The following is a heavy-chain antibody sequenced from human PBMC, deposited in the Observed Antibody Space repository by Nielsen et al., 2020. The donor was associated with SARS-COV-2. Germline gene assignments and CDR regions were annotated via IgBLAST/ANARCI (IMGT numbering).Heavy chain of an antibody. V-gene: IGHV3-23*01. D-gene: IGHD3-10*01. Sequence: GGSLRLSCAASGFTFSTYAMSWVRQAPGKGLEWVSGISGGGGNTFYADSVKGRFTISRDNSKNTLYLQMNSLRAEDTAVYYCAKEGRAYYGSGSSFDYWGQGTLVTVSS. CDR2: ISGGGGNT. CDR1: GFTFSTYA. J-gene: IGHJ4*02. CDR3: AKEGRAYYGSGSSFDY.